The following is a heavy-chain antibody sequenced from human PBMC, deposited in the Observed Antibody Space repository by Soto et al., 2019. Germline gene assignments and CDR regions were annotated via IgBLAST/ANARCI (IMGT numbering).Heavy chain of an antibody. CDR3: ARDGLVPAAMAYYYYGMDV. Sequence: EVQLLEYGGGLVQPGGSLRLSCAASGFTFSSYAMSWVRQAPGKGLEWVSGISGSGGSTYFADSVKGRFTISRDNSKNRLYLQMNSLRADDTAVYYCARDGLVPAAMAYYYYGMDVWGQGTTVTVSS. J-gene: IGHJ6*02. CDR2: ISGSGGST. V-gene: IGHV3-23*01. D-gene: IGHD2-2*01. CDR1: GFTFSSYA.